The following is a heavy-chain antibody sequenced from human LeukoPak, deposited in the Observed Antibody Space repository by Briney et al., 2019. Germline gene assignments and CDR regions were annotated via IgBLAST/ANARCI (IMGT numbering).Heavy chain of an antibody. V-gene: IGHV1-69*05. D-gene: IGHD2-2*01. Sequence: SVKVSCKASGGTFSSYAISWVRQAPGQGLEWMGGIIPIFGTANYAQKFQGRVTITTDESTSTAYMELSSLRSEDTAVYYCAREGFGCGSTSCSSRSYYYYYMDVWGKGTTVTVSS. CDR1: GGTFSSYA. J-gene: IGHJ6*03. CDR2: IIPIFGTA. CDR3: AREGFGCGSTSCSSRSYYYYYMDV.